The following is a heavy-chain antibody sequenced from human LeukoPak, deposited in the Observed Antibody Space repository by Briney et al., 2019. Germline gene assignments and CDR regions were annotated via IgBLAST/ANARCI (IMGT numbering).Heavy chain of an antibody. CDR2: IYYTGST. J-gene: IGHJ1*01. CDR1: GGSITINNFY. CDR3: ARLIGDYVPYFQH. Sequence: LETLSLTCTVSGGSITINNFYWGWIRQPPGKGMEWIGSIYYTGSTYYNPSHESRVTISVDTSRNQFSLKLYSVTAADTAVYYCARLIGDYVPYFQHWGQGTLVTVSS. D-gene: IGHD4-17*01. V-gene: IGHV4-39*01.